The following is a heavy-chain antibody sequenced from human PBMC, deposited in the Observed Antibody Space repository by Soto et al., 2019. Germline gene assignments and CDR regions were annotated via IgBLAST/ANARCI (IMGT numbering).Heavy chain of an antibody. J-gene: IGHJ6*03. CDR2: ISSSGSTI. V-gene: IGHV3-11*01. D-gene: IGHD6-6*01. CDR3: ARASSPAYYYYMDV. Sequence: GGSLRLSCAASGFTFSDYYMSWIRQAPGKGLEWVSYISSSGSTIYYADSVKGRFTISRDNAKNSLYLQMNSLRAEDTAVYYCARASSPAYYYYMDVWGKGTTVTVSS. CDR1: GFTFSDYY.